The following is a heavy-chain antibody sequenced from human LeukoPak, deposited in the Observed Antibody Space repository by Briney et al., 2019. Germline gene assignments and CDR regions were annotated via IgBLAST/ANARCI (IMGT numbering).Heavy chain of an antibody. J-gene: IGHJ6*03. CDR3: ARGRVSSSTWYSTYYYYFYMDV. V-gene: IGHV4-59*01. D-gene: IGHD1-1*01. CDR2: VDHTGST. Sequence: SETLSLTCSVSDDSITMYYWTWIRQPPGKGLEWIGYVDHTGSTNFNPSLNGRVSISRDTTNNLCSLRLRSVTAADTAVYFCARGRVSSSTWYSTYYYYFYMDVWGKGTTVTVSS. CDR1: DDSITMYY.